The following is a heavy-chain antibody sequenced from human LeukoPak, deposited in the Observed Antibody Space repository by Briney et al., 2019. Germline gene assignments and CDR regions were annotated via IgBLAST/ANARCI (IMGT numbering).Heavy chain of an antibody. CDR1: GGSISSGGYY. Sequence: SETLSLTCTVSGGSISSGGYYWSWIRQHPGKGLEWIGYIYYSGSTYYNPSLKSRVTISVDTSKNQFSLKLSSVTAADTAVYYCARVIRYCSSTSCYFYFGYWGQGTLVTVSS. CDR2: IYYSGST. V-gene: IGHV4-31*03. D-gene: IGHD2-2*01. CDR3: ARVIRYCSSTSCYFYFGY. J-gene: IGHJ4*02.